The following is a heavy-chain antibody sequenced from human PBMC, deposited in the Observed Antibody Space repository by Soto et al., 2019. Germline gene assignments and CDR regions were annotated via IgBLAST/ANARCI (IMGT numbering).Heavy chain of an antibody. Sequence: QVQLQPWGAGVLKPSETLSLTCAVYGGSFSAYSWSWIRQPPGKGLEWIGEINHSGSTNYIPSLKSRVTISVDTPKTQLSLKLTSVTAADTAVYYCARVRWDQPWVFDYWGQGTLVTVSS. CDR3: ARVRWDQPWVFDY. D-gene: IGHD1-26*01. V-gene: IGHV4-34*01. J-gene: IGHJ4*02. CDR2: INHSGST. CDR1: GGSFSAYS.